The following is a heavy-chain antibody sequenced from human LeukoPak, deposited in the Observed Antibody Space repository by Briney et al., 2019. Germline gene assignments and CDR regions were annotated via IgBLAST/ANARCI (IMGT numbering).Heavy chain of an antibody. V-gene: IGHV3-23*01. CDR1: GFTFSSYA. Sequence: PGGSLRLSCAASGFTFSSYAMSWVRQARGKGLEWVSAISGSGSSTYYADSVKGRFTISRDNSKNTLYLQMNSLRAEDTAVYYCVRAQTYAGDYWGQGTLVTVSS. CDR3: VRAQTYAGDY. J-gene: IGHJ4*02. D-gene: IGHD2-2*01. CDR2: ISGSGSST.